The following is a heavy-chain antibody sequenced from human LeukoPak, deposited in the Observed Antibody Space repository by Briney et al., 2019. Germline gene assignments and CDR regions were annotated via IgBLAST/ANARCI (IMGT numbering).Heavy chain of an antibody. Sequence: GGSLRLSCAASGFTFSSYWMSWVRQAPGKGLEWVANIKQDGSEKYYVDSVRGGFTISRDNAKNSLYLQMNSLRAEDTAVYYCARRAGGYSHPYDYWGQGILVTVSS. J-gene: IGHJ4*02. CDR2: IKQDGSEK. CDR3: ARRAGGYSHPYDY. D-gene: IGHD4-23*01. CDR1: GFTFSSYW. V-gene: IGHV3-7*01.